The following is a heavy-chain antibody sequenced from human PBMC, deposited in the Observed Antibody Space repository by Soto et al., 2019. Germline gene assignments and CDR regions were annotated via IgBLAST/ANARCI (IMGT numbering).Heavy chain of an antibody. D-gene: IGHD3-10*01. CDR2: IYYSGST. V-gene: IGHV4-59*01. J-gene: IGHJ3*02. CDR1: GGSISSYY. CDR3: ARHYGSGSYSAVENDAFDI. Sequence: QVQLQESGPGLVKPSETLSLTCTVSGGSISSYYWSWIRQPPGKGLEWIGYIYYSGSTNYNPSLKSRVTISVDTSKNQFSQKLNSVTAADTAVYYCARHYGSGSYSAVENDAFDIWGQGTMVTVSS.